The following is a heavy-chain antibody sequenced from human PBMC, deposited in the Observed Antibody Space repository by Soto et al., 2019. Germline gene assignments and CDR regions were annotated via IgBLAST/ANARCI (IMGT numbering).Heavy chain of an antibody. CDR3: ARGVSHQVRLWNWYDP. D-gene: IGHD3-10*01. J-gene: IGHJ5*02. Sequence: QVQLQSGAEVKKPGSSVKVSCKASGGTFSSYSINWVRQAPGQGLEWMGRIIPIVDITNYAQKFQGRGTIASDKATRTVYRELRSLKLEDTAMYYCARGVSHQVRLWNWYDPGGQGTLVTVCS. CDR2: IIPIVDIT. CDR1: GGTFSSYS. V-gene: IGHV1-69*02.